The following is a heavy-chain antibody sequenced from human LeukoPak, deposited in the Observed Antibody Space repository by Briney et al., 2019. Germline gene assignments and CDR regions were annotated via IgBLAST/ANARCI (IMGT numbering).Heavy chain of an antibody. J-gene: IGHJ6*03. Sequence: SVKVSCKASGYTFTSYGISWVRQAPGQGLEWMGGIIPIFGTANYAQKFQGRVTITADKSTSTAYMELSRLRSDDTAVYYCARGYDSSGYYYYYYMDVWGKGTTVTVSS. D-gene: IGHD3-22*01. CDR3: ARGYDSSGYYYYYYMDV. V-gene: IGHV1-69*06. CDR1: GYTFTSYG. CDR2: IIPIFGTA.